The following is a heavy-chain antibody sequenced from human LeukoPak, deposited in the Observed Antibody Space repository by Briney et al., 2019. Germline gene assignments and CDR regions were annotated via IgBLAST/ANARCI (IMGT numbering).Heavy chain of an antibody. D-gene: IGHD2-8*01. V-gene: IGHV3-53*01. CDR1: GFTVSSNY. CDR3: ATGSYCTNGVCHPILQH. Sequence: GGSLRLSCAASGFTVSSNYMSWVRQAPGRGLNWVSSINGGGGATVYADSVKGRFTISRDSSKNTLYLQMDSLRAEDTAVYYCATGSYCTNGVCHPILQHWGQGTLVTVSS. CDR2: INGGGGAT. J-gene: IGHJ1*01.